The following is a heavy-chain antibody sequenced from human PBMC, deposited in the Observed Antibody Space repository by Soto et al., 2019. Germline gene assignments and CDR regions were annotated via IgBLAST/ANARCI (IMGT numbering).Heavy chain of an antibody. CDR1: GFTFSSYA. CDR3: ATRIAAAGTRY. J-gene: IGHJ4*02. Sequence: EVQLLESGGGLVQSGGSLRLSCAASGFTFSSYAMSWVRQAPGKGLEWVSAISGSGGSTYYADSVKGRFTISRDNSKNTLYLQMNSLRAEDTAVYYCATRIAAAGTRYWGQGALVTVSS. V-gene: IGHV3-23*01. CDR2: ISGSGGST. D-gene: IGHD6-13*01.